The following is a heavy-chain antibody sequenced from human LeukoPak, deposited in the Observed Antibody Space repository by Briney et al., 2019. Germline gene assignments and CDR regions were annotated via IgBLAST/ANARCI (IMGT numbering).Heavy chain of an antibody. J-gene: IGHJ6*02. D-gene: IGHD3-3*01. CDR3: ARVTIFGVGYYYYGMDV. V-gene: IGHV1-2*06. Sequence: ASVKVSCKASGYTFTGYYMHWVRQAPGQGLEWMGRINPNSGGTNYAQKFQGRVTMTRDTSISTAYMELSRLRSDDTAVYYRARVTIFGVGYYYYGMDVWGQGTTVTVSS. CDR2: INPNSGGT. CDR1: GYTFTGYY.